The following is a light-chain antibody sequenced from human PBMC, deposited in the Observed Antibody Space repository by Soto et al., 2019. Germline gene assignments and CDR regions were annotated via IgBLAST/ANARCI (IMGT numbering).Light chain of an antibody. J-gene: IGLJ2*01. CDR3: CSFAGSSPS. CDR1: SSDIGNYNL. Sequence: QSALTQPASVSGSPGQSITISCTGTSSDIGNYNLVSWYQQHPGEAPKLMIYEGSKRPSGVSNRFSDSKSGNTASLTISGLQAEDEADYYCCSFAGSSPSFGGGTKLTVL. CDR2: EGS. V-gene: IGLV2-23*01.